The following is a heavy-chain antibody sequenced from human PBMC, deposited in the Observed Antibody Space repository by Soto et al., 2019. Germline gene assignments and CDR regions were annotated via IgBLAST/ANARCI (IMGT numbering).Heavy chain of an antibody. V-gene: IGHV4-31*03. J-gene: IGHJ4*02. CDR3: ARDPFGYYVNYFDN. CDR2: IYYSGST. D-gene: IGHD1-26*01. CDR1: GGSISSGGYY. Sequence: PSETLSLTCTVSGGSISSGGYYWSWIRQHPGKGLEWIGYIYYSGSTYYNPSLKSRVTISVDTSKNQFSLKLSSVTAADTAVYYCARDPFGYYVNYFDNWGQGTLVTVSS.